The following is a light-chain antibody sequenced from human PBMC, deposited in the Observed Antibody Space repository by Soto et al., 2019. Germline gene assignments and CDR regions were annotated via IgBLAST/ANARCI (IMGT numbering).Light chain of an antibody. CDR2: GAS. V-gene: IGKV3-20*01. CDR1: QSLTNNY. J-gene: IGKJ1*01. CDR3: QQYEAVVT. Sequence: EIVLTQSPGTRSLSPVSRATLSCRASQSLTNNYFAWYQQKPGRALRLLIDGASTRATGIPDRFSGSGSGTDFTLTISRLEPEDVAVYYCQQYEAVVTFGQGTKVDIK.